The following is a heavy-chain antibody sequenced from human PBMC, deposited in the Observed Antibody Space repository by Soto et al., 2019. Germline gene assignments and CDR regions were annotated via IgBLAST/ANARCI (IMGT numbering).Heavy chain of an antibody. J-gene: IGHJ2*01. Sequence: SECLSLTCAVSGDSVNTYYWSWVRQPPWRALEWIGYIYDSGSTNYNPSLKSRVTISVDTSKNQSSLKLSSVTAADTAVYYCARVWTFHWYFDLWGRGTLVTVS. CDR1: GDSVNTYY. CDR2: IYDSGST. D-gene: IGHD1-1*01. V-gene: IGHV4-59*02. CDR3: ARVWTFHWYFDL.